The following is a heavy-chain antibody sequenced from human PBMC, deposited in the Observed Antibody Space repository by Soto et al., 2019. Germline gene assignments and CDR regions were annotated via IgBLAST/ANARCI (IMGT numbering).Heavy chain of an antibody. D-gene: IGHD3-10*01. CDR1: GFSLSTSGVG. CDR2: IYWDDDK. Sequence: QITLKESGPTLVKPTQTLTLTCTFSGFSLSTSGVGVGWIRQPPGKALEWLALIYWDDDKRYSLSLKSRHTITKDTSKNQVVLTMTNMDPVDTATYYCAHRLGVRGLNWFDPWGQGTLVTVSS. V-gene: IGHV2-5*02. CDR3: AHRLGVRGLNWFDP. J-gene: IGHJ5*02.